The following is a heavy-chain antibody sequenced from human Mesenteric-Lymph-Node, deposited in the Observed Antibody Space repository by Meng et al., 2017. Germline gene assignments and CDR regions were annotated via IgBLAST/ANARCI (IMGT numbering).Heavy chain of an antibody. J-gene: IGHJ4*02. Sequence: QVQLVQSGSALKKPGASVKISCKASGYTFTKNGMNWVRQAPGQGLEWMGGMNPNSGNTGYAQKFQGRVTITRNTSISTAYMELSSLRSEDTAVYYCARGRTMVRGVVKSFGYWGQGTLVTVSS. CDR3: ARGRTMVRGVVKSFGY. V-gene: IGHV1-8*03. CDR2: MNPNSGNT. D-gene: IGHD3-10*01. CDR1: GYTFTKNG.